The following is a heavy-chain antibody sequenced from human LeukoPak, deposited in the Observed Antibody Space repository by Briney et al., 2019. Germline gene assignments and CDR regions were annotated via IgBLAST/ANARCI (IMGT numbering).Heavy chain of an antibody. CDR3: ARGDGPIHGRYYFDY. D-gene: IGHD3-10*01. CDR2: TFYRSKWSS. Sequence: SQTLSLTCAISGDSVSGKSVVWNWIRQSPSRGLEWLGRTFYRSKWSSEYATSMKGRITINPDTSKNQFSLQLISVTPGDTAVYYCARGDGPIHGRYYFDYWGQGTLITVSS. J-gene: IGHJ4*02. V-gene: IGHV6-1*01. CDR1: GDSVSGKSVV.